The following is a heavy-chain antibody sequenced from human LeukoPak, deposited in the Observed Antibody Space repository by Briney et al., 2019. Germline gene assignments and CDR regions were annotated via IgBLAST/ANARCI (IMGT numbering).Heavy chain of an antibody. CDR3: VSSTGQQLIPYDY. J-gene: IGHJ4*02. Sequence: GGSLRLSCAASGINVSANYVTWIRQAPGKGLEWVSLIYGAGAAYYAESVRGRFIISRDNSKNTLFLQMNSLRAEGTAVYYCVSSTGQQLIPYDYWGQGTHVAVSS. CDR2: IYGAGAA. V-gene: IGHV3-66*02. CDR1: GINVSANY. D-gene: IGHD6-13*01.